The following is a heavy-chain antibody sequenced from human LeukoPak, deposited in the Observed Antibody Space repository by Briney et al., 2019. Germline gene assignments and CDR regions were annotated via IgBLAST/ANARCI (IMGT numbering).Heavy chain of an antibody. CDR1: GDTSTYYW. D-gene: IGHD1-1*01. J-gene: IGHJ4*02. CDR2: IYLGDSDT. CDR3: ARLRTTAIPSDY. Sequence: GESLKISCQGSGDTSTYYWIGWVRQMPGKGLEWMGMIYLGDSDTRYSPSFQGQVTISADKSITTAYLQWSSLKASDTAKYYCARLRTTAIPSDYWGQGTLVTVSS. V-gene: IGHV5-51*01.